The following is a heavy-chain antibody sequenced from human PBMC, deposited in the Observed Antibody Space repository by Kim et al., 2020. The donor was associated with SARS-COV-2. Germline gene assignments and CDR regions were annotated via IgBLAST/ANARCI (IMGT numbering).Heavy chain of an antibody. D-gene: IGHD2-21*01. CDR3: AKDPIRDGAVADF. Sequence: GGSLRLSCAASGFTFSGYGMHWVRQAPGKGLEWVAVISYDGSNKYYADSVKGRFTISRDNSENTLYLQMNSLKTEDTAVYYCAKDPIRDGAVADFWGQGTRLTVSS. CDR2: ISYDGSNK. CDR1: GFTFSGYG. V-gene: IGHV3-30*18. J-gene: IGHJ4*02.